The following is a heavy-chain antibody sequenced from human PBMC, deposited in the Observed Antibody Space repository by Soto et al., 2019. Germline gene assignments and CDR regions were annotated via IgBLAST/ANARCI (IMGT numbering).Heavy chain of an antibody. V-gene: IGHV1-3*01. D-gene: IGHD2-15*01. CDR3: ASSWAGIGYCSGGSCYSGFDP. J-gene: IGHJ5*02. Sequence: QVQLVQSGAEVKKPGASVKVSCKASGYTFTSYAMHWVRQAPGQRLEWMGWINAGNGNTKYSQKFQGRVTITRDTSASTAYMELSSLRSEDTAVYYCASSWAGIGYCSGGSCYSGFDPWGQGTLVTVSS. CDR2: INAGNGNT. CDR1: GYTFTSYA.